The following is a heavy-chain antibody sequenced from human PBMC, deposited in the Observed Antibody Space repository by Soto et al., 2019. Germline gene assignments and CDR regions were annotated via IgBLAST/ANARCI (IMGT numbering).Heavy chain of an antibody. J-gene: IGHJ6*02. D-gene: IGHD6-25*01. CDR1: GYSFTNYG. V-gene: IGHV1-18*01. CDR3: ARDRAMRGVAAAAQGLYYYGMDV. Sequence: QVQLVQSGAEVQQPGASVKVSCKASGYSFTNYGISWVRQAPGQGLEWLGWISAYNGNTNYAQKFQGRVTMTTDTCTSTAYRELRSLRSDDTAVFYCARDRAMRGVAAAAQGLYYYGMDVWGQGTTVTVSS. CDR2: ISAYNGNT.